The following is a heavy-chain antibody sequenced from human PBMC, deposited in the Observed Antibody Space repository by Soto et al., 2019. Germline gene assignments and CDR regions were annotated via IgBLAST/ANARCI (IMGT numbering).Heavy chain of an antibody. CDR3: ARDRRFLEWFFDY. J-gene: IGHJ4*02. D-gene: IGHD3-3*01. CDR2: INPNSGGT. Sequence: ASVKVSCKXSGYTFTGYYMHWVRQAPGQGLEWMGWINPNSGGTNYAQKFQGRVTMTRDTSISTAYMELSRLRSDDTAVYYCARDRRFLEWFFDYWGQGTLVTVSS. V-gene: IGHV1-2*02. CDR1: GYTFTGYY.